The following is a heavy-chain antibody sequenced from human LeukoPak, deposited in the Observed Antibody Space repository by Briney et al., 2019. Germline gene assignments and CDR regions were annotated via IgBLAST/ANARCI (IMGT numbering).Heavy chain of an antibody. CDR2: IYSGGTI. J-gene: IGHJ4*02. D-gene: IGHD3-22*01. CDR1: GFTVSSNY. V-gene: IGHV3-53*01. Sequence: GGSLRLSCAASGFTVSSNYMAWVRQAPGKGLEWVSVIYSGGTIYYADPVKGRFTISRDNSKNTLYLQMNSLRAEDTAVYYCAREGSYDGSTMWYFDYWGQGTLVTVSP. CDR3: AREGSYDGSTMWYFDY.